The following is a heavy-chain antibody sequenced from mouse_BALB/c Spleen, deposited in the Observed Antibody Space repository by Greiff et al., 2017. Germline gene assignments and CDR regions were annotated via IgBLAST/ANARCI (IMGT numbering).Heavy chain of an antibody. V-gene: IGHV5-17*02. CDR2: ISSGSSTI. Sequence: EVKLQESGGGLVQPGGSRKLSCAASGFTFSSFGMHWVRQAPEKGLEWVAYISSGSSTIYYADTVKGRFTISRDNPKNTLFLQMTSLRSEDTAMYYCARWIGGLPYAMDYWGQGTSVTVSS. CDR1: GFTFSSFG. CDR3: ARWIGGLPYAMDY. D-gene: IGHD6-2*01. J-gene: IGHJ4*01.